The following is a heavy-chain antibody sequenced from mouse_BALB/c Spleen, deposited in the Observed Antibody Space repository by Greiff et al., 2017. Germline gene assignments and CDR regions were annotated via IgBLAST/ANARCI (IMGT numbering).Heavy chain of an antibody. CDR3: ARQTGTGYFDV. Sequence: EVKLVESGGDLVKPGGSLKLSCAASGFTFSSYGMSWVRQTPDKRLEWVATISSGGSYTYYPDSVKGRFTISRDNAKNTLYLQMSSLKSEDTAMYYCARQTGTGYFDVWGAGTTVTVSS. CDR1: GFTFSSYG. CDR2: ISSGGSYT. D-gene: IGHD4-1*01. J-gene: IGHJ1*01. V-gene: IGHV5-6*01.